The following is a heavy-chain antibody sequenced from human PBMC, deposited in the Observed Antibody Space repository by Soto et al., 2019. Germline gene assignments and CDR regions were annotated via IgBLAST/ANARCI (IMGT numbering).Heavy chain of an antibody. CDR2: ISSSSSYI. D-gene: IGHD3-9*01. J-gene: IGHJ6*02. CDR3: ARDQVERYFDWGTYYYYYGMDV. V-gene: IGHV3-21*01. CDR1: GFTFSSYS. Sequence: EVQLVESGGGLVKPGGSLRLSCAASGFTFSSYSMNWVRQAPGKGLEWVSSISSSSSYIYYADSVKGRFTISRDNAKNSLYLQINCLRAEDTAVYYCARDQVERYFDWGTYYYYYGMDVWGQGTTVTVSS.